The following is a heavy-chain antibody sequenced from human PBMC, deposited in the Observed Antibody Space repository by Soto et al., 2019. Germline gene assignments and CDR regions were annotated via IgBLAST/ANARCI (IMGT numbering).Heavy chain of an antibody. CDR2: ISAYNGNT. Sequence: ASVKVSCKASGYTFTSYGISWVRLAPGQGLEWMGWISAYNGNTNYAQKLQGRVTMTTDTSTSTAYMELRSLRSDDTAVYYCTRIVLEYYDILTGYPRNGWFDPWGQGTLVTVSS. CDR3: TRIVLEYYDILTGYPRNGWFDP. V-gene: IGHV1-18*01. D-gene: IGHD3-9*01. CDR1: GYTFTSYG. J-gene: IGHJ5*02.